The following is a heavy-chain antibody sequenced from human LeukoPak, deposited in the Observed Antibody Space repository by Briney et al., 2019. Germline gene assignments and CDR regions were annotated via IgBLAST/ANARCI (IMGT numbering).Heavy chain of an antibody. Sequence: SETLSLTCAVYGGSFSGYYWSWIRQPPGKGLEWIGSIYHSGSTYYNPSLKSRVTISVDTSKNQFSLKLSSVTAADTAVYYCARQALGAVAGTSDYWGQGTLVTVSS. CDR2: IYHSGST. CDR3: ARQALGAVAGTSDY. J-gene: IGHJ4*02. CDR1: GGSFSGYY. D-gene: IGHD6-19*01. V-gene: IGHV4-34*01.